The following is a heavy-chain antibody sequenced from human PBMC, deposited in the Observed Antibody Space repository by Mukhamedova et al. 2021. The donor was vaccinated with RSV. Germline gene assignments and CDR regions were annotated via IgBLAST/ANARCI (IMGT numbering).Heavy chain of an antibody. J-gene: IGHJ3*02. Sequence: AEYMGGRFTISRDNSKNTLYLQMNSLRAEDTAVYYCARAPFLWFGELLGAFDIWGQGTMVTVSS. V-gene: IGHV3-30*01. CDR3: ARAPFLWFGELLGAFDI. D-gene: IGHD3-10*01.